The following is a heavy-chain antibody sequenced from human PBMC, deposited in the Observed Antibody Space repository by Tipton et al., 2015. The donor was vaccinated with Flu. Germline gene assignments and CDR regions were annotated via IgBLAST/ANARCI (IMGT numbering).Heavy chain of an antibody. CDR1: GAYISSANYY. CDR3: ARDLWFYNWGSACFDY. V-gene: IGHV4-61*02. CDR2: VYTNGTT. J-gene: IGHJ4*02. D-gene: IGHD3-16*01. Sequence: TLSLTCSVSGAYISSANYYWSWIRQPAGKALEWIGRVYTNGTTNYNPSLKSRVSISVDTSQNEFSLKLNSVTAADTAVYYCARDLWFYNWGSACFDYWSLGTLV.